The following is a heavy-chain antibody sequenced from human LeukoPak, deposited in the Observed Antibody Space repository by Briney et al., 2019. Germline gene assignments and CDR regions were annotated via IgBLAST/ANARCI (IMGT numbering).Heavy chain of an antibody. Sequence: GGSLRLSCAASGFTFSTYAMSWVRQASGKGLEWVSAISGSGGTTYYADSVKGRFTISRDNSKNTLYLHMNSLRAEDTAVYYCARDLYSGYDSSNYWGQGTLVTVSS. J-gene: IGHJ4*02. V-gene: IGHV3-23*01. CDR2: ISGSGGTT. CDR1: GFTFSTYA. CDR3: ARDLYSGYDSSNY. D-gene: IGHD5-12*01.